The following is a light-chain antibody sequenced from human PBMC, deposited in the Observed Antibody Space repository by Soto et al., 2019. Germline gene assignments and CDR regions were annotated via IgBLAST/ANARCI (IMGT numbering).Light chain of an antibody. CDR3: QQYNSYSGYT. J-gene: IGKJ2*01. V-gene: IGKV1-6*01. CDR2: DAS. CDR1: QGIRND. Sequence: AIQMTQSPSSLSASVGDRVTITCRASQGIRNDLGWYQQKPGKAPKLLIYDASSLQSGVPSRFSGSGSGTDFTLTISSLQPDDFAAYYCQQYNSYSGYTFGQGTKLEIK.